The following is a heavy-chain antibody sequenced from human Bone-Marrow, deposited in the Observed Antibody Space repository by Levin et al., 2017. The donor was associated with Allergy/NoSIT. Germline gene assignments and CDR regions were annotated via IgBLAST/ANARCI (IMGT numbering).Heavy chain of an antibody. D-gene: IGHD3-10*01. J-gene: IGHJ4*02. CDR3: AKDFFGSGSYYSPPAGY. V-gene: IGHV3-23*01. Sequence: GGSLRLSCVASGFTFTNFALSWVRQAPGKGLEWVSSISNSGGSTYYADSMKGRFTISRDNSIDTLYLHIDSLRPVDTAIYFCAKDFFGSGSYYSPPAGYWGQGTLVTVSS. CDR1: GFTFTNFA. CDR2: ISNSGGST.